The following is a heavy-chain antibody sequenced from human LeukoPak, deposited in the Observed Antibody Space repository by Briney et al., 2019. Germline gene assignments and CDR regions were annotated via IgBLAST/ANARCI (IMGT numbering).Heavy chain of an antibody. CDR3: VRYSGYDESNIDY. J-gene: IGHJ4*02. D-gene: IGHD5-12*01. CDR2: ISSSSSYI. V-gene: IGHV3-21*01. CDR1: GFTFSSYS. Sequence: GGSLRLSCAASGFTFSSYSMNWVRQAPGKGLEWVSSISSSSSYIYYADSVKGRFTISRDNAKNSLYLQMNSLRAEDTAVYYCVRYSGYDESNIDYWGQGTLVTVSS.